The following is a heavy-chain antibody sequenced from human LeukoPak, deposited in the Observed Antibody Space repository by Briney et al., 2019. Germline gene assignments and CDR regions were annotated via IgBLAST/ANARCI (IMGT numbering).Heavy chain of an antibody. D-gene: IGHD4-17*01. CDR3: ARADYGDYGSWLDP. CDR1: GGSISSSSYY. V-gene: IGHV4-39*01. J-gene: IGHJ5*02. CDR2: IYYSGST. Sequence: PSETLSLTCTVSGGSISSSSYYWGWIRQPPGKGLEWIGSIYYSGSTYYNPSLKSRVTISVDTSKNQFSLKLSSVTAADTAVYYCARADYGDYGSWLDPWGQGTLVTVSS.